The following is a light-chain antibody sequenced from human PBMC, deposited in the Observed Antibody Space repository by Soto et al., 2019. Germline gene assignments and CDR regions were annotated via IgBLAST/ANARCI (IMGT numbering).Light chain of an antibody. V-gene: IGKV1-39*01. Sequence: DIQMTQSPSSLSAFVGDRVTITCRASQSISTYLNWYQQKPGKAPKLLIYAASTLRSGVPSTFSGSGSGTDFTLTNSSLQPEDFATYYCQQTYNTPRTFGQGTKLEIK. J-gene: IGKJ2*01. CDR2: AAS. CDR3: QQTYNTPRT. CDR1: QSISTY.